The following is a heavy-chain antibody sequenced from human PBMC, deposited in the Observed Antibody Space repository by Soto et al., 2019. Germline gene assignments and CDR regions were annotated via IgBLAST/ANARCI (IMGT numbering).Heavy chain of an antibody. V-gene: IGHV3-23*01. Sequence: VGSLRLSCAASGFTFSSYAMSWVRQAPGKGLEWVSAISGSGGSTYYADSVKGRFTISRDNSKNTLYLQMNSLRAEDTAVYYCAKDPSYYYGMDVWGQGTTVTVSS. CDR3: AKDPSYYYGMDV. CDR2: ISGSGGST. J-gene: IGHJ6*02. CDR1: GFTFSSYA.